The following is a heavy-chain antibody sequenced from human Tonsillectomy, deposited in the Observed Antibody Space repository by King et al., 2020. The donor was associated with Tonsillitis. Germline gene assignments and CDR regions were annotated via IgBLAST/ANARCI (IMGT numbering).Heavy chain of an antibody. CDR2: IDTTGDT. J-gene: IGHJ4*02. CDR1: GFTFNSYD. Sequence: VQLVEFGGGLVQPGGSLRLSCAASGFTFNSYDMHWVRQATGKGLEWVSAIDTTGDTYYPGSVKGRFTISRENAKNSLYLQMNSLRAGDTAVYYCARGLMATPCFDYWGQGTLVTVSS. D-gene: IGHD5-24*01. CDR3: ARGLMATPCFDY. V-gene: IGHV3-13*01.